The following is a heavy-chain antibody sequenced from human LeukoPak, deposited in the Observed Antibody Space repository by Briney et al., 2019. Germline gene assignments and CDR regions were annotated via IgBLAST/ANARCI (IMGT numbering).Heavy chain of an antibody. Sequence: ASVKVSCKVSGYTLTELSMHWVRQAPGKGLEWMGGFDPEDGETIYAQKFQGRVTMTEDTSTDTAYMELSSPRSEDTAVYYCATIYYYDSSGYNWFDPWGQGTLVTVSS. J-gene: IGHJ5*02. D-gene: IGHD3-22*01. CDR2: FDPEDGET. CDR1: GYTLTELS. CDR3: ATIYYYDSSGYNWFDP. V-gene: IGHV1-24*01.